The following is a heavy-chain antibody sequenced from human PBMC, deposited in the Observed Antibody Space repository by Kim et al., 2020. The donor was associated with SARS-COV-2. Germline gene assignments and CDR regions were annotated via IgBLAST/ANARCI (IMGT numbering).Heavy chain of an antibody. Sequence: GESLKISCKGSGYSFTSYWIGWVRQMPGKGLEWMGIIYPGDSDTRYSPSFQGQVTISADKSISTAYLQWSSLKASDTAMYYCARRYCSGGSCARGFDYWGQGTLVTVSS. CDR2: IYPGDSDT. J-gene: IGHJ4*02. D-gene: IGHD2-15*01. CDR1: GYSFTSYW. CDR3: ARRYCSGGSCARGFDY. V-gene: IGHV5-51*01.